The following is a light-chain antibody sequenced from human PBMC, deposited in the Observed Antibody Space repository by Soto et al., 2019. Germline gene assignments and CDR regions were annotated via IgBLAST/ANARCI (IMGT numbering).Light chain of an antibody. CDR3: CSYTSSSTPVV. Sequence: QAVVTQPASVSGSPGQSITISCTGTSSDVGGYNYVSWYQQHPGKAPKLMIYDVNYRPSGVSSRFSGSTSGNTASLTISGLQAEDEADYYCCSYTSSSTPVVFGGGTKLTVL. V-gene: IGLV2-14*01. CDR2: DVN. CDR1: SSDVGGYNY. J-gene: IGLJ2*01.